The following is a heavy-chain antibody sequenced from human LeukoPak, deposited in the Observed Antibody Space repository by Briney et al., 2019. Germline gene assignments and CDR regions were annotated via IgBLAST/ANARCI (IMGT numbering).Heavy chain of an antibody. Sequence: RGESLKISCQGSGYGVTTYWIGWVRQMPGKGLEWMGIIYPGDSDTRYNPSFQGQVTISADKSIDTAYLQWSSLKASDTAMYYCARRGYSGYEHFDYWGQGTLVTVSS. CDR1: GYGVTTYW. CDR3: ARRGYSGYEHFDY. J-gene: IGHJ4*02. D-gene: IGHD5-12*01. CDR2: IYPGDSDT. V-gene: IGHV5-51*01.